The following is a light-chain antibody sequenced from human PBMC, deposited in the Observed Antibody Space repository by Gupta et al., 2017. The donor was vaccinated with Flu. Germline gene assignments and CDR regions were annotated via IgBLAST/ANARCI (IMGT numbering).Light chain of an antibody. Sequence: QAVVTQEPSLTVSPGGTVTLTCGPSTGAVTSGHYPYWFQQKPGQAPRTLIYDTSNKHSWTPARFSGSLLGGKAALTLSGAQPEDEAEYYCLLSYSGARSGVFGTGTKVTVL. CDR2: DTS. J-gene: IGLJ1*01. CDR1: TGAVTSGHY. V-gene: IGLV7-46*01. CDR3: LLSYSGARSGV.